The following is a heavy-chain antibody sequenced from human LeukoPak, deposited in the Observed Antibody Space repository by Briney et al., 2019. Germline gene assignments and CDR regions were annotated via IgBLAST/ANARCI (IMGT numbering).Heavy chain of an antibody. CDR2: ISGSAGST. CDR1: GFSVSNAS. CDR3: AKAHCSPTSWSGVDQ. V-gene: IGHV3-23*01. J-gene: IGHJ4*02. Sequence: GGSLRLSCAAPGFSVSNASTSWVRQAPGKGLEWVSAISGSAGSTFYADSVKGRFTISRDNAKNTLYLQMSGLRGEDTALYYCAKAHCSPTSWSGVDQGGEGTRDSVSS. D-gene: IGHD2-2*01.